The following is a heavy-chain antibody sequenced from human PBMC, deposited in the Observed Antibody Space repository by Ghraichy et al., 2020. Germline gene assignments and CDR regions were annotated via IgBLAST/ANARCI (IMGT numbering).Heavy chain of an antibody. CDR3: ANSPKMATGY. CDR1: GFTFSTSW. D-gene: IGHD5-24*01. V-gene: IGHV3-74*01. CDR2: INSDGSST. J-gene: IGHJ4*02. Sequence: GGSLRLSCAASGFTFSTSWMHWVRQAPGKGLVWVSHINSDGSSTNYADSVKGRFTISRDNAKNTLYLQMNSLRAEDTAVYYCANSPKMATGYWGQGTLVTVSS.